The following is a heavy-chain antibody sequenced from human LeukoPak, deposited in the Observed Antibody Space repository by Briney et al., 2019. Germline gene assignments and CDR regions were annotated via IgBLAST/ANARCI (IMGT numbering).Heavy chain of an antibody. D-gene: IGHD3-3*01. V-gene: IGHV4-39*07. CDR3: ASSREWLLYPDAFDI. CDR1: GGSISSISYN. Sequence: SETLSLTCTVSGGSISSISYNWGWIRQPPGKGLEWIGEINHSGSTNYNPSLKSRVTISVDTSKNQFSLKLSSVTAADTAVYYCASSREWLLYPDAFDIWGQGTMVTVSS. CDR2: INHSGST. J-gene: IGHJ3*02.